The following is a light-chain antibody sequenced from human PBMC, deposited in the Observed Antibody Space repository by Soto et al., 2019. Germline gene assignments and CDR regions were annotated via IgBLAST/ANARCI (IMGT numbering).Light chain of an antibody. J-gene: IGKJ1*01. V-gene: IGKV1-5*01. CDR1: QSISSW. CDR2: DAS. Sequence: DIQMTQSPSTLSASVGDRVTITCRASQSISSWLAWYQQKPGKAPKLLIYDASSLESGVPSRFSGSGSGTEFTLTIGSLQPEEVESYYCQKYISRTFGQGKKVEIK. CDR3: QKYISRT.